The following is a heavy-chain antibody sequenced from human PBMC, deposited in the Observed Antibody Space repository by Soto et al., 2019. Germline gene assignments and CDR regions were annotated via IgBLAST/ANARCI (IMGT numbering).Heavy chain of an antibody. CDR3: ARDCLYYDSSGYEGGWFDP. CDR2: IYYSGST. J-gene: IGHJ5*02. CDR1: GGSISSGGYY. Sequence: SETLSLTCTVSGGSISSGGYYWSWIRQHPGKGLEWIGYIYYSGSTYYNPSLKSRVTISVDTSKNQFSLKLSSVTAADTAVYYCARDCLYYDSSGYEGGWFDPWGQGTLVTVSS. D-gene: IGHD3-22*01. V-gene: IGHV4-31*03.